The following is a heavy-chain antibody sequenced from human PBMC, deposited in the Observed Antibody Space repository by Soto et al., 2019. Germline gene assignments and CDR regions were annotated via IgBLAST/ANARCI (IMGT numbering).Heavy chain of an antibody. V-gene: IGHV2-5*02. Sequence: QITLKESGPTLVKPTQTLTLTCTFSGFSLSTSGVGVGWISQPPGKALELLALIYWDDETRYSPSLKSRLTITKDNSKNQVVLTMTNMDPVDTATYYCSLRGITTHLKGAFDSWGQGKMVTVSS. CDR3: SLRGITTHLKGAFDS. CDR1: GFSLSTSGVG. D-gene: IGHD4-4*01. J-gene: IGHJ3*02. CDR2: IYWDDET.